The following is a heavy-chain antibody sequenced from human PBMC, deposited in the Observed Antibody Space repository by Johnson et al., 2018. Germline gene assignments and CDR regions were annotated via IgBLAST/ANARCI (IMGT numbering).Heavy chain of an antibody. CDR3: ARDSYGMDV. CDR1: GFIFSTYS. Sequence: QVQLVESGGGVVQXGRSXRLXCAASGFIFSTYSMHWVRQAPGKGLEWVAVIWYDGSNKYYADSVKGRFTISRENSKNTMYLQMNSLRAEDTAVYYCARDSYGMDVWGQGTTVTVSS. V-gene: IGHV3-33*01. CDR2: IWYDGSNK. J-gene: IGHJ6*02.